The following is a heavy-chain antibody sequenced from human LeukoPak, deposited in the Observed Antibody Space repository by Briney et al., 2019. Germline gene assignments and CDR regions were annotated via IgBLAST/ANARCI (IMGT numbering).Heavy chain of an antibody. V-gene: IGHV1-8*01. CDR1: GYTFTSYD. CDR3: AREVATDYYYYYGMDV. D-gene: IGHD5-12*01. CDR2: MNPNSGNT. Sequence: AASAKVSCKASGYTFTSYDINWVRQATGQGLEWMGWMNPNSGNTGYAQKFQGRVTMTRNTSISTAYMELSSLRSEDTAVYYCAREVATDYYYYYGMDVWGQGTTVTVSS. J-gene: IGHJ6*02.